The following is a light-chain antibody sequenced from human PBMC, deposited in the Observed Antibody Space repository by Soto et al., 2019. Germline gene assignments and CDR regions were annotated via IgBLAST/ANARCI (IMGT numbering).Light chain of an antibody. J-gene: IGKJ5*01. CDR2: DAS. Sequence: ESVFPQAPGTLSLSPRERATLSCRASQSVRTYLAWYQVKPGQAPRLLIYDASSRASGVPARFSGSGSGTDFTLTISSLEPEDFAPYYCQQRNSGPPITFGQGTRLENK. CDR3: QQRNSGPPIT. V-gene: IGKV3-11*01. CDR1: QSVRTY.